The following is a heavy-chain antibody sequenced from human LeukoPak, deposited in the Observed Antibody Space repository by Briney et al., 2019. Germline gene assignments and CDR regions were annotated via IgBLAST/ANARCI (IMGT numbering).Heavy chain of an antibody. D-gene: IGHD5-24*01. Sequence: PSETLPLTCSVTSGSISNYYWSWIRQPPGKGLEWIGYIYYSGSTKYNPSLKSRLTISVDMSKNQFSLRLTSVTAADTALYYCTRVDRHGYSDYWGQGTLVTVSS. V-gene: IGHV4-59*01. J-gene: IGHJ4*02. CDR1: SGSISNYY. CDR2: IYYSGST. CDR3: TRVDRHGYSDY.